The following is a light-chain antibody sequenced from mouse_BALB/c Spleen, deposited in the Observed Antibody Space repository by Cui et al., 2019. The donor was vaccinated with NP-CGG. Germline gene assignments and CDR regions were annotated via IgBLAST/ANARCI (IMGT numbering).Light chain of an antibody. CDR2: GTN. Sequence: QAVVTQESALTTSPGETVTLTCRSSTGAVTTSNYANWVQEKPDHLFTGLIGGTNNRAQGVPARFSGSLIGDKAALTITGAQTEDEAIYFCALWYSNHWVFSGGTKLTVL. CDR1: TGAVTTSNY. V-gene: IGLV1*01. J-gene: IGLJ1*01. CDR3: ALWYSNHWV.